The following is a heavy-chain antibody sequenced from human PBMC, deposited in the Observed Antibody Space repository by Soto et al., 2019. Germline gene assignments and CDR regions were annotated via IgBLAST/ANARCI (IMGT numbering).Heavy chain of an antibody. D-gene: IGHD2-2*01. CDR3: VEDRDSNSWPSRDV. V-gene: IGHV1-18*01. CDR1: GYTFTRNG. J-gene: IGHJ6*02. CDR2: ISPKSGSI. Sequence: QVHLVQSGAEVKKPGASVNVSCKTSGYTFTRNGISWVRQAPGQGLEWMGWISPKSGSIKYAQKFQGNIIMNTDTNTRTAYMELRSLRSDDTAVYYCVEDRDSNSWPSRDVWGPGTTATVSS.